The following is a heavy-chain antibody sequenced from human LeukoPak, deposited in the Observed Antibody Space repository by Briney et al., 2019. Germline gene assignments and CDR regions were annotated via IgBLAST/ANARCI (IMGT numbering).Heavy chain of an antibody. CDR2: ISGSGGST. CDR1: GFTFSSYA. CDR3: AKVPLYSGSYLDFDY. D-gene: IGHD1-26*01. Sequence: GGSLRLSCAASGFTFSSYAMSWVRQAPGKGLEWVSAISGSGGSTYYADSVKGRFTISRDNSKNTLYLQMSSLRAEDTAVYYCAKVPLYSGSYLDFDYWGQGTLVTVSS. V-gene: IGHV3-23*01. J-gene: IGHJ4*02.